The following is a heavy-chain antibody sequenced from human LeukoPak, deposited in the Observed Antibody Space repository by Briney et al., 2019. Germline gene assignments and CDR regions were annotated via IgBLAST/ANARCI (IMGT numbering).Heavy chain of an antibody. J-gene: IGHJ4*02. V-gene: IGHV3-53*01. Sequence: GGSLRLSCAASGLTFSSYAMSWVRQAPGKGLEWVSVIYSGGSTYYADSVKGRFTISRDNSKNTLYLQMNSLRAEDTAVYYCAREGPRGNSQFDYWGQGTLVTVSS. CDR3: AREGPRGNSQFDY. CDR1: GLTFSSYA. CDR2: IYSGGST. D-gene: IGHD2/OR15-2a*01.